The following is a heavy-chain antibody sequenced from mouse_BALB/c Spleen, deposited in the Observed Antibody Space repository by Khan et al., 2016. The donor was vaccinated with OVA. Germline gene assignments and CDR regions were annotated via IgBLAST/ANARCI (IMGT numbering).Heavy chain of an antibody. Sequence: QVQLKESGPGLVQPSQSLSITCTVSGFSLTNFGVHWIRQSPGRGLEWLGVIWGGGSTDYSAAFISRLSISKDNPKSQVFFKMNSLQPNDTAIYXWASLYGYGEGIAYWGQGTLVTVSA. CDR3: ASLYGYGEGIAY. V-gene: IGHV2-2*02. CDR2: IWGGGST. CDR1: GFSLTNFG. J-gene: IGHJ3*01. D-gene: IGHD2-2*01.